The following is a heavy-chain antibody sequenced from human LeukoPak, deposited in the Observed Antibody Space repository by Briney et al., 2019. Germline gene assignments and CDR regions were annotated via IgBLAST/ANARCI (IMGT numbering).Heavy chain of an antibody. V-gene: IGHV1-69*05. CDR2: IIPIFGTA. Sequence: GASVKVSCKASGGTFSSYAISWVRQAPGQGLEWMGGIIPIFGTANYAQKFQGRVTITTDESTSTAYMELSSLRSEDTAVYYCARTPYYGGNSGSYFDYWGQGTLVTVSS. D-gene: IGHD4-23*01. J-gene: IGHJ4*02. CDR1: GGTFSSYA. CDR3: ARTPYYGGNSGSYFDY.